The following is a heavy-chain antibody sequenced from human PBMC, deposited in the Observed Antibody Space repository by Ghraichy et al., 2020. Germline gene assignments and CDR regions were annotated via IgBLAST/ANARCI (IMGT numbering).Heavy chain of an antibody. V-gene: IGHV4-59*08. CDR3: ARHRFRGWFDP. D-gene: IGHD3-10*01. CDR1: GGSISSYY. CDR2: IYYSGST. J-gene: IGHJ5*02. Sequence: SETLSLTCTVSGGSISSYYWSWIRQPPGKGLEWIGYIYYSGSTNYNPSLKSRVTISVDTSKNQFSLKLSSVTAADTAVYYCARHRFRGWFDPWGQGTLVTVSS.